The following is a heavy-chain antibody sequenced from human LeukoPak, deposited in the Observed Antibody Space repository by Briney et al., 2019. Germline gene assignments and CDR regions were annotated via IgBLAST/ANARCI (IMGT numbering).Heavy chain of an antibody. J-gene: IGHJ3*02. CDR3: ARWYYYDSSGRKAARAIYAFDI. Sequence: ASVKVSCKASGYTFTSYAISWVRQAPGQGLEWMGWMSPYNGNTNYAQKFQGRVTMTRDTSISTAYMELSRLRSDDTAVYYCARWYYYDSSGRKAARAIYAFDIWGQGTMVTVSS. CDR1: GYTFTSYA. D-gene: IGHD3-22*01. V-gene: IGHV1-18*01. CDR2: MSPYNGNT.